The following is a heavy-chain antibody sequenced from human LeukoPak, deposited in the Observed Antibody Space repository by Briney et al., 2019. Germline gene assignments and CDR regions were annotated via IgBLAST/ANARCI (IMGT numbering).Heavy chain of an antibody. CDR2: INHSGST. J-gene: IGHJ6*02. Sequence: SETLSLTCAVYGGSFSAYYWSWIRQPPGKGLEWIGEINHSGSTNYNPSLKSRVTISVDTSKNQFSLKLRSVTAADTAVYYCARDGSLSREDVWGQGTTVTVSS. CDR1: GGSFSAYY. CDR3: ARDGSLSREDV. V-gene: IGHV4-34*01. D-gene: IGHD2-15*01.